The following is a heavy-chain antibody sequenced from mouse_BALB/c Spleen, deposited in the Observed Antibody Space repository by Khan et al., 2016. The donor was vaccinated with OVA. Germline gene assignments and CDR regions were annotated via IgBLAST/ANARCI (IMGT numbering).Heavy chain of an antibody. J-gene: IGHJ2*01. CDR1: GNTLTTYT. Sequence: QVQLQQSGAELARPGASVKMSCKASGNTLTTYTMHWVKQRPGQGLEWIGYINPSSVYSHYNQKFKDKATLTADKSSSTAYMQLSSLTSEDSAVYYCARKEVGRYFDYWGQGTTLTVSS. D-gene: IGHD1-3*01. CDR2: INPSSVYS. V-gene: IGHV1-4*01. CDR3: ARKEVGRYFDY.